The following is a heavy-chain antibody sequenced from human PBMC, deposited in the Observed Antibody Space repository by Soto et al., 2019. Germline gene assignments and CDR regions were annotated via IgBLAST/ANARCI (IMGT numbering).Heavy chain of an antibody. CDR1: GFTFGNYW. D-gene: IGHD3-10*01. V-gene: IGHV3-74*01. CDR2: VSPDGRTA. Sequence: GGSLRLSCAVSGFTFGNYWMHWVRQAPGKGLVWVSRVSPDGRTATYADSVKGRFTISRDNAKSTLYLQMNSLRAEDTALYYCVKNSGWFNTWGQGALVTVSS. J-gene: IGHJ5*02. CDR3: VKNSGWFNT.